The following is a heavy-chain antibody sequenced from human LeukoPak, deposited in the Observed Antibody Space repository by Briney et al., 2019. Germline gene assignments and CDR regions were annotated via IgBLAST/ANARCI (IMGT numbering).Heavy chain of an antibody. CDR3: ASDYYDSSGYQDYYYGMDV. V-gene: IGHV1-18*01. J-gene: IGHJ6*02. Sequence: GASVKVSCKASGYTFTSYGISSVRQAPGQGLEWMGWISTYNGNTKYAQKLQGRVTMTTDTSTSTAYIELRSLRSDDTAVYYCASDYYDSSGYQDYYYGMDVWGQGTTVTVSS. CDR2: ISTYNGNT. D-gene: IGHD3-22*01. CDR1: GYTFTSYG.